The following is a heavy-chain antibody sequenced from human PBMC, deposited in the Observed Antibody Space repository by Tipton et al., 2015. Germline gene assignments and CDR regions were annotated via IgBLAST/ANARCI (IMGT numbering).Heavy chain of an antibody. D-gene: IGHD2-15*01. V-gene: IGHV3-21*01. CDR3: ARSVGYCSGDNCYSGEDWSVP. J-gene: IGHJ5*02. Sequence: SLRLSCAASGFIFSNYNMNWVRQAPGKGLEWVSSISGSSSYIYYADSLKGRFTISRDNAKNSLYLQMNSLRAEDTAVYYCARSVGYCSGDNCYSGEDWSVPWGQGTLVTVSS. CDR1: GFIFSNYN. CDR2: ISGSSSYI.